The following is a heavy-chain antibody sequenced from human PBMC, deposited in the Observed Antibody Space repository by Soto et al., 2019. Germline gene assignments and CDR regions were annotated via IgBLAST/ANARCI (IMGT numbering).Heavy chain of an antibody. CDR1: GYTFINNA. D-gene: IGHD3-10*01. J-gene: IGHJ6*02. CDR2: INGGNGYT. Sequence: ASVKVSCNASGYTFINNAIHWLRHAPGQEREGMGWINGGNGYTKYSQNFQDRVTLTRDTSASTPYLQLSRLRSDDTDPFYCASATYPSGGSATFALDVWGPGPTVPVYS. CDR3: ASATYPSGGSATFALDV. V-gene: IGHV1-3*01.